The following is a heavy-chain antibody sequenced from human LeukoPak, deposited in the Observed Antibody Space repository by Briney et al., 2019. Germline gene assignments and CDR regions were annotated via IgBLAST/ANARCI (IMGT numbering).Heavy chain of an antibody. V-gene: IGHV1-69*13. CDR1: GGTLSSYA. J-gene: IGHJ5*02. Sequence: ASVKVSCKASGGTLSSYAIGWVRQAPGQGLEWMGGIIPIFGTANYAQKFQGRVTITADESTSTAYMELSSLRSEDTAVYYCARDLAGYSSSSFDPWGQGTLVTVSS. CDR2: IIPIFGTA. D-gene: IGHD6-13*01. CDR3: ARDLAGYSSSSFDP.